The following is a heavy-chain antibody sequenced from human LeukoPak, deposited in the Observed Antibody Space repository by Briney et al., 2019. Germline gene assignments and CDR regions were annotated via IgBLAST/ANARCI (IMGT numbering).Heavy chain of an antibody. J-gene: IGHJ4*02. D-gene: IGHD6-13*01. CDR2: INPNSGGT. CDR1: GYTFTGYY. Sequence: GASVKVSCKASGYTFTGYYMHWVRQAPGQGLEWMGRINPNSGGTNYAQKFQGRVTMTRDTPISTAYMELSRLRSDDTAVYYCARDYSSSSYYFDYWGQGTLVTVSS. CDR3: ARDYSSSSYYFDY. V-gene: IGHV1-2*06.